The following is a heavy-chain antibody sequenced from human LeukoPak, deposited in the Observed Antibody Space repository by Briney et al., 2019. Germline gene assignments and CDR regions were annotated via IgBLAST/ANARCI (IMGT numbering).Heavy chain of an antibody. Sequence: GGSLRLSCAASGFTFSSYWMSWVRQAPGKGLEWVANIKQDGSEKYYVDSVKGRFTISRDNAKNSLYLQMNSLRAEDTAVYYCARDRGYSSSWPSSGYYYYMDVWGKGTTVTVSS. D-gene: IGHD6-13*01. CDR3: ARDRGYSSSWPSSGYYYYMDV. V-gene: IGHV3-7*01. CDR1: GFTFSSYW. CDR2: IKQDGSEK. J-gene: IGHJ6*03.